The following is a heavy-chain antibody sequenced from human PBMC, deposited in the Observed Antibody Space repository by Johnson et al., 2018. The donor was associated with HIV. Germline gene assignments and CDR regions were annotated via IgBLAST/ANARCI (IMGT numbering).Heavy chain of an antibody. V-gene: IGHV3-7*01. CDR3: ARDAPYCSGGTCYSDAFDI. Sequence: MQLVESGGGVVQPGRSLRLSCAASGFTFSSYAMHWVRQAPGKGLEWVANIRIDGGETYYVDSVKGRFTISRDNAKRSLYVEMNSLRAEDTAVYYCARDAPYCSGGTCYSDAFDIWGQGTMVTVSS. CDR1: GFTFSSYA. CDR2: IRIDGGET. D-gene: IGHD2-15*01. J-gene: IGHJ3*02.